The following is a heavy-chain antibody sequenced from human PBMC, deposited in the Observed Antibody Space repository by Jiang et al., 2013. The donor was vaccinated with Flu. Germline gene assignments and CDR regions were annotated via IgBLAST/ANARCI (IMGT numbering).Heavy chain of an antibody. CDR2: ISGSGGST. D-gene: IGHD3-22*01. V-gene: IGHV3-23*01. J-gene: IGHJ5*02. CDR3: AKSRPPGYDSSGPPSWFDP. CDR1: GFTFSSYA. Sequence: RLSCAASGFTFSSYAMSWVRQAPGKGLEWVSAISGSGGSTYYADSVKGRFTISRDNSKNTLYLQMNSLRAEDTAVYYCAKSRPPGYDSSGPPSWFDPWGQGTLVTVSS.